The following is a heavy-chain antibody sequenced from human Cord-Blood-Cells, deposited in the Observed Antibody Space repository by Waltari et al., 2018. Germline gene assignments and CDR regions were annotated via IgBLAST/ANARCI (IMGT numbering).Heavy chain of an antibody. Sequence: QVQLVQSGAEVKKPGASVKVSCKASGYTFTSYGISWVRQAPGQGLEWMGWISAYNGNTNYAQKLQGRVTMTTDTSTSTAYMELRSLRSDDTAVYYCARERGYLFWSGYSPHDAFDIWGQGTMVTVSS. D-gene: IGHD3-3*01. J-gene: IGHJ3*02. V-gene: IGHV1-18*04. CDR1: GYTFTSYG. CDR3: ARERGYLFWSGYSPHDAFDI. CDR2: ISAYNGNT.